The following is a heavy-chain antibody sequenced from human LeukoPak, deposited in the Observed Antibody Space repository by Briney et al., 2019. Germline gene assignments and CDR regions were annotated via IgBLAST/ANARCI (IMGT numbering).Heavy chain of an antibody. Sequence: GGSLRLSCAASGFTFSSYAMNWVRQAPGKGLEWVSGIGGSGDNTYYADSVKGRFTISRDNSKNTLYLQMNSLRAEDTAVYYCAKHYSRKFDPWGQGTLATVSS. CDR3: AKHYSRKFDP. V-gene: IGHV3-23*01. D-gene: IGHD4-11*01. CDR2: IGGSGDNT. CDR1: GFTFSSYA. J-gene: IGHJ5*02.